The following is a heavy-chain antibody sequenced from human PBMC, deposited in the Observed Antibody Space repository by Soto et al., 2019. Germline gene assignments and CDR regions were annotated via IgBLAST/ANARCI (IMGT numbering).Heavy chain of an antibody. Sequence: GGSLRLSCAASGFTVGTNYMTWVRQAPGKGLEWVSFIYAGGSRYYADSVKGRFTISRDISKNTQYLQMDSLRAEDTAVYYCARVPVGGNWFDPWGQGTLVTVSS. D-gene: IGHD3-10*01. CDR1: GFTVGTNY. V-gene: IGHV3-66*01. CDR2: IYAGGSR. J-gene: IGHJ5*02. CDR3: ARVPVGGNWFDP.